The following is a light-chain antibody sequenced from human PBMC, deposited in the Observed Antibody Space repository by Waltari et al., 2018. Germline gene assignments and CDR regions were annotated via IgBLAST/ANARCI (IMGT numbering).Light chain of an antibody. J-gene: IGLJ1*01. Sequence: QSALTQPASVSGSPGQSITLSCTGTSADVGGYNSASWYQQYPGKAPQLMIYEVSFRPSGISNRFSGSKSGNTATLTISGLQAEDEADYYCSSKTSASGVFGTGTTVTVL. CDR2: EVS. CDR1: SADVGGYNS. V-gene: IGLV2-14*01. CDR3: SSKTSASGV.